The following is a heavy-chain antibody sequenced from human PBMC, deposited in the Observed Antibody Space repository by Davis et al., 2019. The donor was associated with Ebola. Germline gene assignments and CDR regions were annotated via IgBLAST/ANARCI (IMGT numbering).Heavy chain of an antibody. V-gene: IGHV3-21*01. CDR3: VSSGSFYDYHAYFDN. J-gene: IGHJ4*02. D-gene: IGHD3-16*02. CDR1: GFTFSSYS. Sequence: GESLKISCAASGFTFSSYSMNWVRQAPGKGLEWVSSISSRGDFLYYADSVQGRFTISRDNANNAVSLQMNSLRAEDTAVYYCVSSGSFYDYHAYFDNWGQGALVTVSS. CDR2: ISSRGDFL.